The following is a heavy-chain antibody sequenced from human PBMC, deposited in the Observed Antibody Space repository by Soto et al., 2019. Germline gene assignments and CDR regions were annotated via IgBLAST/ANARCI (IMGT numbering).Heavy chain of an antibody. Sequence: ASVKVSCKASGYTFTGYYMHWVRQAPGQGLEWMGWINPNSGGTNYAQKFQGWVTMTRDTSISTAYMELSRLRSDDTAVYYCARDYRGQYYYYGSGSYYTPRHYYYYGMDVWGQGTTVTVSS. CDR3: ARDYRGQYYYYGSGSYYTPRHYYYYGMDV. J-gene: IGHJ6*02. CDR2: INPNSGGT. D-gene: IGHD3-10*01. V-gene: IGHV1-2*04. CDR1: GYTFTGYY.